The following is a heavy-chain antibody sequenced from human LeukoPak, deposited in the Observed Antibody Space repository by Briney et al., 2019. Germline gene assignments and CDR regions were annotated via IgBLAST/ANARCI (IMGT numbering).Heavy chain of an antibody. CDR1: GFIFRNYG. D-gene: IGHD6-6*01. J-gene: IGHJ3*02. Sequence: GGSLRLSCAASGFIFRNYGMSWVRQAPGKGLEWVAVISYDGSIKYYADSVKGRFTISKDNSKNTLYLQMNGLRAEDTAVYYCARDSAARGRVFDIWGQGTMVTVSS. V-gene: IGHV3-30*03. CDR2: ISYDGSIK. CDR3: ARDSAARGRVFDI.